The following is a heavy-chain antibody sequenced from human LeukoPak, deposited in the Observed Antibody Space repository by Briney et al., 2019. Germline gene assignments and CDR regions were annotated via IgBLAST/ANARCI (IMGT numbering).Heavy chain of an antibody. CDR1: GYTFTGYY. CDR2: INPNTGGT. V-gene: IGHV1-2*02. J-gene: IGHJ4*02. Sequence: ASVKVSCKASGYTFTGYYIHWVRQAPGQGLEWMGWINPNTGGTNFAENFQGRVTMTRDTSINTAYMELSRLRSDDTAVYYCARGLQNGWYDYGGQGGLVTV. CDR3: ARGLQNGWYDY. D-gene: IGHD6-19*01.